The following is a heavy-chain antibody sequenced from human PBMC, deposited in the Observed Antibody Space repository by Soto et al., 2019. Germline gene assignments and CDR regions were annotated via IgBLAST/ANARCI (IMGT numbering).Heavy chain of an antibody. Sequence: GASVNVSCKASGCTFTSYDINWVRQATGQGLEWVGWMNPNSGNTGYAQKFQGRVTMTRNTSISTAYIELSSLRSEDTAVDYCARAWIVGEQHGGAHDYYYYGMDVWGQGTTVTVSS. CDR3: ARAWIVGEQHGGAHDYYYYGMDV. CDR2: MNPNSGNT. V-gene: IGHV1-8*01. CDR1: GCTFTSYD. J-gene: IGHJ6*02. D-gene: IGHD6-13*01.